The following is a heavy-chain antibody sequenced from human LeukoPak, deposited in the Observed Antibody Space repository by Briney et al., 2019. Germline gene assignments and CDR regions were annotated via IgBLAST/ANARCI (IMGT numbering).Heavy chain of an antibody. CDR3: AKGGGYSYENYYYYMDV. Sequence: PPGRSLRLSCAASGFTFSTYGMNWVRQAPGKGLEWVAIIWYDGNNKYYADSVKGRFTISRDNSKNTLYLQMNSLRADDTAVYYCAKGGGYSYENYYYYMDVWGKGTTVTVSS. CDR1: GFTFSTYG. J-gene: IGHJ6*03. V-gene: IGHV3-33*06. CDR2: IWYDGNNK. D-gene: IGHD5-18*01.